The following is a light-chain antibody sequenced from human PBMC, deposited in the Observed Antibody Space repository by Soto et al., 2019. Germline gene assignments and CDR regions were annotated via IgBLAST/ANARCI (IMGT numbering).Light chain of an antibody. CDR3: QQYGSSPRT. CDR1: QSVSNNY. CDR2: GAS. J-gene: IGKJ2*01. V-gene: IGKV3-20*01. Sequence: EIVLTQSPGTLSLSPGESATLSCRDSQSVSNNYLAWYQQKPGQAPRNLIYGASNRATGIPDRFSGSGSGTDFTLTISRLEPEDFAVYYCQQYGSSPRTFGQGTRVEIK.